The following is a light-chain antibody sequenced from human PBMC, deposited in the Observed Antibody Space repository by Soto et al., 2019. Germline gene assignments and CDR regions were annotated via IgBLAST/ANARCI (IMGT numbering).Light chain of an antibody. V-gene: IGKV1-5*03. J-gene: IGKJ1*01. CDR2: KAS. Sequence: DIQMTQSPSTLSGSVGDRVTITCRASQTISSWLAWYQQKPGKAPKLLIYKASTLKSGVPSRFSGSGSGTEFTLTISSLQPDDFATYYCQQGYRIPRTFGQGTKVDI. CDR3: QQGYRIPRT. CDR1: QTISSW.